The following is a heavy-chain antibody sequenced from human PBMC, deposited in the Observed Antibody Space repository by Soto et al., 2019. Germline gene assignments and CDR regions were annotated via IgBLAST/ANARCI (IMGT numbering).Heavy chain of an antibody. V-gene: IGHV3-23*01. Sequence: GGSLRLSCAASGFTFSSYAMSWVRQAPGKGLEWVSAISGSGGSTYYADSVKGRFTISRDNSKNTLYLQMNSLRAEDTAVYYCASTSESISGGSYLRHNWFDPWGQGTLVTVSS. J-gene: IGHJ5*02. CDR2: ISGSGGST. CDR3: ASTSESISGGSYLRHNWFDP. D-gene: IGHD2-15*01. CDR1: GFTFSSYA.